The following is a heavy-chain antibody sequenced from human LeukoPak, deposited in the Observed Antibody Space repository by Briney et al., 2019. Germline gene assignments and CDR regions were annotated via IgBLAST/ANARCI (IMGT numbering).Heavy chain of an antibody. CDR1: GYTFTDYY. CDR3: ARANALYCSSTSCLFDY. CDR2: INPNGGGT. V-gene: IGHV1-2*02. Sequence: ASVKVSCKASGYTFTDYYIHWVRQAPGQGLEWMAWINPNGGGTYYAQNFHDRITLTRDTSISTAYMELSRLRSDDTAIYYCARANALYCSSTSCLFDYWGQGTPVTVSS. J-gene: IGHJ4*02. D-gene: IGHD2-2*01.